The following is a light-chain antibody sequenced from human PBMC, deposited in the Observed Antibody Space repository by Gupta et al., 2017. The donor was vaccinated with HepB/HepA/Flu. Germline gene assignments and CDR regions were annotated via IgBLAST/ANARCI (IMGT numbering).Light chain of an antibody. V-gene: IGKV1-39*01. CDR2: AAS. Sequence: QMPQSPSSLSASVGDTVTITCRSSQNIRDYLNWYQQRPGKAPKLLIYAASSLQGGVPSRFSGRGSGTDFILTISGLQPEDVATYCGQQVDSTPCTFGEGTKVEIK. J-gene: IGKJ4*01. CDR1: QNIRDY. CDR3: QQVDSTPCT.